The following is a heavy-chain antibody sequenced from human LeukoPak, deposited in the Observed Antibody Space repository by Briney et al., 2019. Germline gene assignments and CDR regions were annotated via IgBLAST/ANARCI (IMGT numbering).Heavy chain of an antibody. CDR3: ARDRGAGTNRYWNAYFDY. V-gene: IGHV4-4*07. CDR1: GGSISSYY. D-gene: IGHD1-1*01. Sequence: SETLSLTCTVSGGSISSYYWSWIRQPAGKGLEWIGRIYTSGSTNYNPSLKSRVTISVDTSKNQFSLKLSSVTAADTAVYYCARDRGAGTNRYWNAYFDYWGQGTLVTVSS. J-gene: IGHJ4*02. CDR2: IYTSGST.